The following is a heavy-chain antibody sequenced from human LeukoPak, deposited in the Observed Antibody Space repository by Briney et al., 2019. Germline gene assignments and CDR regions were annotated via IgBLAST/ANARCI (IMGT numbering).Heavy chain of an antibody. CDR3: ARGRIGYCTNGVCYTAHAFDY. J-gene: IGHJ4*02. Sequence: GRSLRLSCAASGFTFSSYAMHWVRQAPGKGLEWVAVISYDGSNKYYADSVKGRFTISRDNSKNTLYLQMNSVRAEDTAVYYCARGRIGYCTNGVCYTAHAFDYWGQGTLVTVSS. CDR1: GFTFSSYA. V-gene: IGHV3-30-3*01. D-gene: IGHD2-8*01. CDR2: ISYDGSNK.